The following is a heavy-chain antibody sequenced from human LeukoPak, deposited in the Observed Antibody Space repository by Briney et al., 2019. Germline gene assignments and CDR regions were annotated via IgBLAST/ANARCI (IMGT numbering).Heavy chain of an antibody. J-gene: IGHJ6*03. CDR1: GRSFSGYY. D-gene: IGHD3-3*01. Sequence: PSETLSLTCAVYGRSFSGYYWSWIRQPPGKGREWIGENNHIGSPDYNPCFKSRVTISVHTPRNQFSLKLSSVAPADTARYYGAIRFFVVGIMDGWGKGTKVTDSS. CDR3: AIRFFVVGIMDG. CDR2: NNHIGSP. V-gene: IGHV4-34*01.